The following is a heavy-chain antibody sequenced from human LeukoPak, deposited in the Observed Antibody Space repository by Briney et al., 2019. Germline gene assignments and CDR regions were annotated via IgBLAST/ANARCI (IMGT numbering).Heavy chain of an antibody. Sequence: PGGSLRLSCAASGFTFDDYAMHWVRHAPGKGLEWVSGISWNSGSIGYADSVKGRFTISRDNAKNSLYLQMNSLRAEDTALYYCAKETLHYFDYWGQGTLVTVSS. V-gene: IGHV3-9*01. CDR2: ISWNSGSI. D-gene: IGHD1-26*01. J-gene: IGHJ4*02. CDR1: GFTFDDYA. CDR3: AKETLHYFDY.